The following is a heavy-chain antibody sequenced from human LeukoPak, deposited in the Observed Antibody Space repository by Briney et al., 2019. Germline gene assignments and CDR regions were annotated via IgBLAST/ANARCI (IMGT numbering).Heavy chain of an antibody. CDR3: ARGKDSSGYYGGLGY. D-gene: IGHD3-22*01. CDR1: GGSFSGYY. CDR2: INHSGST. Sequence: PSETLSLTCAVYGGSFSGYYWSWIRQAPGKGLEWIGEINHSGSTNYNPSLKSRVTISVDTSKNQFSLKLSSVTAADTAVYYCARGKDSSGYYGGLGYWGQGTLVTVSS. J-gene: IGHJ4*02. V-gene: IGHV4-34*01.